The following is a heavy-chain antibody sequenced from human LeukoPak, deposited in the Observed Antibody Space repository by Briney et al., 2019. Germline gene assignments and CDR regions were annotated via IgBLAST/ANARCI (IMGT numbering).Heavy chain of an antibody. V-gene: IGHV4-34*01. CDR1: GGSFSGYY. Sequence: PSESLSLTCAVYGGSFSGYYWSWIRQPPGKGLEWIGEINHRGRTNYHPSLKSRATISVDTSQNQFSLKLGSVTAADTAVYYCASDDRTTIRAWDYWGQGTLVTVSS. J-gene: IGHJ4*02. D-gene: IGHD1-14*01. CDR2: INHRGRT. CDR3: ASDDRTTIRAWDY.